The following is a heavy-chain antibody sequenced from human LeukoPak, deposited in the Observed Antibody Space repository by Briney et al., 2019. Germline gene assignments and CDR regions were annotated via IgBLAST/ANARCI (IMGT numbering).Heavy chain of an antibody. CDR3: AKAIARHRDLDAFDI. V-gene: IGHV3-23*01. D-gene: IGHD2-21*01. CDR2: ISGSGGST. CDR1: GFTFSDYY. J-gene: IGHJ3*02. Sequence: GGSLRLSCAASGFTFSDYYMSWIRQAPGKGLEWVSAISGSGGSTYYADSVKGRFTISRDNSKNTLYLQMNSLRAEDTAVYYCAKAIARHRDLDAFDIWGQGTLVSVSS.